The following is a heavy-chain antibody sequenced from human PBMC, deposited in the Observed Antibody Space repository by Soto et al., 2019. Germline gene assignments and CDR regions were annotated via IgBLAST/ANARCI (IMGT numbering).Heavy chain of an antibody. V-gene: IGHV1-69*01. J-gene: IGHJ6*02. CDR2: IIPIFGTA. D-gene: IGHD3-22*01. CDR3: ARDLKRYYDSSGYGYYYYGMDV. CDR1: GGTFSSYA. Sequence: QVQLVQSGAEVTKPGSSVKVSCKASGGTFSSYAISWVRQAPGQGLEWMGGIIPIFGTANYAQKFQGRVTITADESTTTAYMELSSLRSEDTAVYYCARDLKRYYDSSGYGYYYYGMDVWGQGTTVTASS.